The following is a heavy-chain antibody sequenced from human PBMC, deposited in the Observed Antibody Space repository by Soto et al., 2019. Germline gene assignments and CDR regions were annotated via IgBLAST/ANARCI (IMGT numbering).Heavy chain of an antibody. D-gene: IGHD3-3*01. J-gene: IGHJ4*02. CDR2: IYHSGST. CDR3: ARGPFLLRFLEWSFDY. Sequence: PSETLSLTXAVSGGSISSSNWWSWVRQPPGKGLEWIGEIYHSGSTNYNPSLKSRVTISVDKSKNQFSLKLSSVTAADTAVYYCARGPFLLRFLEWSFDYWGQGTLVTVSS. CDR1: GGSISSSNW. V-gene: IGHV4-4*02.